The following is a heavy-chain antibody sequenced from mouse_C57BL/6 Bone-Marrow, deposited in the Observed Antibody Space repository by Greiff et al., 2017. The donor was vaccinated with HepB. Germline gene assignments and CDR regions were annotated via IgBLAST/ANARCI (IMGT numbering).Heavy chain of an antibody. D-gene: IGHD1-1*01. V-gene: IGHV5-4*01. CDR1: GFTFSSYA. J-gene: IGHJ3*01. CDR3: ARDPYYYGSSYEFAY. Sequence: DVHLVESGGGLVKPGGSLKLSCAASGFTFSSYAMSWVRQTPEKRLEWVATISDGGSYTYYPDNVKGRFTISRDNAKNNLYLQMSHLKSEDTAMYYCARDPYYYGSSYEFAYWGQGTLVTVSA. CDR2: ISDGGSYT.